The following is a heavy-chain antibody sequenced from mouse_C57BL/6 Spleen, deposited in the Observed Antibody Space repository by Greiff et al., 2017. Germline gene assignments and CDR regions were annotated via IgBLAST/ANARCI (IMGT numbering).Heavy chain of an antibody. V-gene: IGHV5-16*01. J-gene: IGHJ2*01. CDR3: ARERRGPFDY. CDR2: INYDGSST. CDR1: GFTFSDYY. Sequence: EVKLMESEGGLVQPGSSMKLSCTASGFTFSDYYMAWVRQVPEKGLEWVANINYDGSSTYYLDSLKSRFIISRDNAKNILYLQMSSLKSEDTATYYCARERRGPFDYWGQGTTLTVSS.